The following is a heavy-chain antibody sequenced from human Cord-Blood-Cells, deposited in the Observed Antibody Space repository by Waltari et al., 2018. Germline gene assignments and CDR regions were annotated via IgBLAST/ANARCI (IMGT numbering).Heavy chain of an antibody. V-gene: IGHV4-34*01. J-gene: IGHJ5*02. CDR3: ARGRGTVWWLPTRAVWFDP. D-gene: IGHD5-12*01. CDR2: INHSGST. Sequence: QVQLQQWGAGLLKPSATLSPTCAVYGGPFSGYYCGWLRHPPGKGLEWIGEINHSGSTNYNPSLKSRVTISVDTSKNQFSLKLSSVTAADTAVYYCARGRGTVWWLPTRAVWFDPWGQGTLVTVSS. CDR1: GGPFSGYY.